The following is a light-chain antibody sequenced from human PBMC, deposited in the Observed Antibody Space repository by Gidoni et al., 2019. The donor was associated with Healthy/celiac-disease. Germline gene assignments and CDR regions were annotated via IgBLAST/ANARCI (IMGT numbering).Light chain of an antibody. V-gene: IGKV2-28*01. CDR3: MQALQTPYT. CDR2: LGS. CDR1: QSLLHSNGYNY. J-gene: IGKJ2*01. Sequence: DSVTTQSTLTLPVTPGEPASISCRSSQSLLHSNGYNYLDWYLQKPGQSPHLLIYLGSNRASGVPHRFSGSGSGTDFTLKISRVEAEDVGVYYCMQALQTPYTFXQXTKLEIK.